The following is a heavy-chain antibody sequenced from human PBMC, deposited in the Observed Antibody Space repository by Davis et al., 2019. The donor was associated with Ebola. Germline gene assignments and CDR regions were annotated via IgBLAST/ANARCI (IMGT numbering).Heavy chain of an antibody. CDR1: GFTFSGYA. V-gene: IGHV3-23*01. Sequence: GESLKISCAASGFTFSGYAMSWVRQAPGKGLEWVSAISRGGENTYYADSVKGRFTISRDNSKSTLYLQMNSLRAEDTAVYYCAKDPGGSFYFFDSWGQGTLVTVSS. CDR3: AKDPGGSFYFFDS. CDR2: ISRGGENT. D-gene: IGHD1-26*01. J-gene: IGHJ4*02.